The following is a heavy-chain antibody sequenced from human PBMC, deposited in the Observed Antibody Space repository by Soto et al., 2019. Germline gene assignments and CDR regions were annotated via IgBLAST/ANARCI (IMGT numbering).Heavy chain of an antibody. CDR1: GYSFTTYR. CDR3: AREKSDLELFNWLDP. Sequence: DVQLAQSGAEVKKPGESLRITCEASGYSFTTYRISWVRQMPGKGLEWMGAIDPRDSYTKYSPSFQGHVTISVDKSISTAYLQWNSLKASDTAIYYCAREKSDLELFNWLDPWGQGTLVTVSS. CDR2: IDPRDSYT. J-gene: IGHJ5*02. D-gene: IGHD1-7*01. V-gene: IGHV5-10-1*03.